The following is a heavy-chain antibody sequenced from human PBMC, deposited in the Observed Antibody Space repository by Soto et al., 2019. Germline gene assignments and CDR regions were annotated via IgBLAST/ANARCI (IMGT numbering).Heavy chain of an antibody. CDR3: VLIAAETYGMDV. D-gene: IGHD6-13*01. J-gene: IGHJ6*02. CDR1: GGSSSSGDYY. Sequence: TSETLSLTCTVSGGSSSSGDYYWSWIRQPPGKGLEWIGYIYYSGSTYYNPSLKSRVTISVDTSKNQFSLKLSSVTAADTAVYYCVLIAAETYGMDVWGQGTTVTVSS. V-gene: IGHV4-30-4*01. CDR2: IYYSGST.